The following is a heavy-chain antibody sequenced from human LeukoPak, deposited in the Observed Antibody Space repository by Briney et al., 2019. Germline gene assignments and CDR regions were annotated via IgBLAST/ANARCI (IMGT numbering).Heavy chain of an antibody. J-gene: IGHJ6*02. D-gene: IGHD3-22*01. CDR3: ARDGYYYDSSGYPGGQTSYYYYGMDV. V-gene: IGHV1-18*01. CDR2: ISAYNGNT. Sequence: ASVKVSCKASGYTFTSYGIRWVRQAPGQGLEWMGWISAYNGNTNYAQKLQGRVTMTTDTSTSTAYMELRSLRSDDTAVYYCARDGYYYDSSGYPGGQTSYYYYGMDVWGQGTTVTVSS. CDR1: GYTFTSYG.